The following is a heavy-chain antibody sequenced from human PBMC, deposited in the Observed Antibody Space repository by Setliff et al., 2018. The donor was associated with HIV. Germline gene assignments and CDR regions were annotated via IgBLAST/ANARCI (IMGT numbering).Heavy chain of an antibody. CDR1: GYSISSGYY. Sequence: KPSETLSLTCAVSGYSISSGYYWGWIRQPPGKGLEWLGNIYHHGTTYYYPSLKGRVTISLDTSNNQFSLNLNSVTAADTAVYYCARGGPTVAFGLDVWGQGTTVTVSS. CDR2: IYHHGTT. V-gene: IGHV4-38-2*01. J-gene: IGHJ6*02. D-gene: IGHD4-17*01. CDR3: ARGGPTVAFGLDV.